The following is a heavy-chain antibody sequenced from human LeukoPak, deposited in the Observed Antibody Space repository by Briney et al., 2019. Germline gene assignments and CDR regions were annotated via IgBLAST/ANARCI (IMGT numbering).Heavy chain of an antibody. V-gene: IGHV1-18*01. D-gene: IGHD3-22*01. CDR1: GYTFTSYG. J-gene: IGHJ4*02. Sequence: GASVKVSCKASGYTFTSYGISWVRQPPGQGLEWMGWISAYNGNTNYVQELQGRVTMTTDTSTSTAYMELRSLRSDDTAVYYCARSSRSGSSADYWGQGTLVTVSS. CDR3: ARSSRSGSSADY. CDR2: ISAYNGNT.